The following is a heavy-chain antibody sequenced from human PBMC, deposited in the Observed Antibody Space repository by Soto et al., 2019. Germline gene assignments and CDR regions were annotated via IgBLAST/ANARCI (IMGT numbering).Heavy chain of an antibody. CDR2: IYDSGST. D-gene: IGHD6-6*01. V-gene: IGHV4-31*03. Sequence: PSETLSLTCSVSGGSISSGGFYWTSIRQHPGKVLEWIGFIYDSGSTYYNASLKSRVTISGDTSKNQFSLKLSSVTSADTALYYCARGPRQLGGYYYYGMDVWGEGATVSVTS. J-gene: IGHJ6*04. CDR1: GGSISSGGFY. CDR3: ARGPRQLGGYYYYGMDV.